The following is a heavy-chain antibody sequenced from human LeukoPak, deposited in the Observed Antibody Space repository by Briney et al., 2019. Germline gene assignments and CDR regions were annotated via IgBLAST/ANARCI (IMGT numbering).Heavy chain of an antibody. J-gene: IGHJ2*01. Sequence: GGSLRLSCVASGFTFSTYSMNWVRQAPGKGLEWVSSISSSSSYIYYADSVKGRFTISRDNAKNSLYLQMNSLRAEDTAVYYCARDHVAAAGPNWYFDLWGRGTLVTVSS. V-gene: IGHV3-21*01. CDR3: ARDHVAAAGPNWYFDL. D-gene: IGHD6-13*01. CDR2: ISSSSSYI. CDR1: GFTFSTYS.